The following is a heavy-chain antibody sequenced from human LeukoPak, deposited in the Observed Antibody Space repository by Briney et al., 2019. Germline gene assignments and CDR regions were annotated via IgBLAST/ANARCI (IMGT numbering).Heavy chain of an antibody. Sequence: GGSLRLSCAASGLTFSSYWMSWVRQAPGKGLEWVANIRQDGSEKYYVDSVKGRFTISRDNAKNSLYLQMNSLRAEDTAVYYCARDSYDFWSGYKTINWFDPWGQGTLVTVSS. V-gene: IGHV3-7*01. J-gene: IGHJ5*02. CDR2: IRQDGSEK. CDR3: ARDSYDFWSGYKTINWFDP. D-gene: IGHD3-3*01. CDR1: GLTFSSYW.